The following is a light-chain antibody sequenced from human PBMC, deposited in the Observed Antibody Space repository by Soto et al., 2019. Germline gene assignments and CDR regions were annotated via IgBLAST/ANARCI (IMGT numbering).Light chain of an antibody. V-gene: IGKV3-15*01. Sequence: EIVLTQSPATLSVSPGETATLSCRASQGVTTNLAWYQQKPGQAPWLLIYGASTRATGVPARFSGTGSGTEFTLTISSLQSEDSAVYHCHQYNNWQTFGQGTKVEIK. CDR2: GAS. J-gene: IGKJ1*01. CDR1: QGVTTN. CDR3: HQYNNWQT.